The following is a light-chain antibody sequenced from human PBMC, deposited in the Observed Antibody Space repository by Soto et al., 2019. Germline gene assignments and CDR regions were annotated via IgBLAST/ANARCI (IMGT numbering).Light chain of an antibody. Sequence: IEVAISRSALRRAPEECGSRSSPSSQNVGNKLVWYQQIPGQAQRLLIYGAFTRAGGIPDRFSVSGCGTEFTLTISGLQIAADAVYRCQRFHAWLPWTVGQGTKVDIK. V-gene: IGKV3-15*01. CDR3: QRFHAWLPWT. CDR1: QNVGNK. J-gene: IGKJ1*01. CDR2: GAF.